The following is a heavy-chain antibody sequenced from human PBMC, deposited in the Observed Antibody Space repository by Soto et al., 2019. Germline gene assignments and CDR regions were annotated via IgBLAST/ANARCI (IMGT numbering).Heavy chain of an antibody. V-gene: IGHV1-8*01. CDR3: ARGRIRRSCGWYTTFFDY. D-gene: IGHD6-19*01. Sequence: ASVKVSCKASGYTFTSYDSNWVRQATGQGLEWMGWMNPNSGNTGYAQKFQGRVTMTRNTSISTAYMELSSLRSEDTAVYYCARGRIRRSCGWYTTFFDYWGQGTLVTVSS. CDR2: MNPNSGNT. CDR1: GYTFTSYD. J-gene: IGHJ4*02.